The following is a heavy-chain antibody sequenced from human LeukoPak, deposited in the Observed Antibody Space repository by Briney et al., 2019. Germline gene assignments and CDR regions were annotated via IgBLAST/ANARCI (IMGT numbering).Heavy chain of an antibody. J-gene: IGHJ3*02. D-gene: IGHD3-10*01. Sequence: GGSLRLSCAASGFTFSSYVMTWVRQAPGKGLEWASAISGSGGSTYYADSVKGRSTISRDNSKNTLYLQMNSLRAEDTAVYYCAKFGLAGSGRYHDAFDIWGQGTMVTVSS. CDR1: GFTFSSYV. V-gene: IGHV3-23*01. CDR3: AKFGLAGSGRYHDAFDI. CDR2: ISGSGGST.